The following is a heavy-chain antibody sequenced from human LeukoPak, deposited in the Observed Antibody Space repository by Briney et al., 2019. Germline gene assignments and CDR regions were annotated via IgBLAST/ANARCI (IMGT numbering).Heavy chain of an antibody. CDR2: IKTKIEGGTT. D-gene: IGHD2-2*01. CDR3: ATEGCSSNSCNAFDI. Sequence: GGSLRLSCAASGFTFSTYVMSWVRQAPGKGLEWVGRIKTKIEGGTTDYAAPVKGRFSISRDDSRNTLYLQMNSLKTEDTAVYYCATEGCSSNSCNAFDIWGQGTMVTVSS. V-gene: IGHV3-15*05. J-gene: IGHJ3*02. CDR1: GFTFSTYV.